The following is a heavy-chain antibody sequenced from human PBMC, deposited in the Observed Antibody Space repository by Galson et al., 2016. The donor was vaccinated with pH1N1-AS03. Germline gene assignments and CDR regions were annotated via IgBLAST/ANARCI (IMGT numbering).Heavy chain of an antibody. V-gene: IGHV3-66*02. CDR2: LYGGDDT. CDR1: GFTVSGNY. D-gene: IGHD1-1*01. CDR3: ATGTVPGRNWYLDL. J-gene: IGHJ2*01. Sequence: SLRLSCAASGFTVSGNYMIWVRQAPGKGLEWVSVLYGGDDTNFADSMKGRFTISRDTSMNTVFLEMSNLRTEDTAVYYRATGTVPGRNWYLDLWGRGTLVTVAS.